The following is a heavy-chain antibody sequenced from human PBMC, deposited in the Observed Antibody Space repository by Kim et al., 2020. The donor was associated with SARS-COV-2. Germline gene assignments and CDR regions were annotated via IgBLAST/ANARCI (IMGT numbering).Heavy chain of an antibody. CDR3: ARKGSSWYWYFDL. V-gene: IGHV3-13*01. J-gene: IGHJ2*01. D-gene: IGHD6-13*01. Sequence: YPGSVKGRFTISRENAKNSLYRQMNSLRAGDTAVYYCARKGSSWYWYFDLWGRGTLVTVSS.